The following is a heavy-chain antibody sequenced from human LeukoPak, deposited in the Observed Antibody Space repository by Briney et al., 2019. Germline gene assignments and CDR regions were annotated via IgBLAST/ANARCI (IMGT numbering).Heavy chain of an antibody. CDR1: AGSISSSDYY. Sequence: PSETLSLTCTVSAGSISSSDYYWGWIRQPAGKGLEWIGRIYTSGSTSYNPSLESRVAISVDTSKNQFSLKLNSVIAADTAVYYCAREVGSSEGFGLIHWGQGTPVIVSS. CDR3: AREVGSSEGFGLIH. V-gene: IGHV4-61*02. CDR2: IYTSGST. D-gene: IGHD6-6*01. J-gene: IGHJ4*02.